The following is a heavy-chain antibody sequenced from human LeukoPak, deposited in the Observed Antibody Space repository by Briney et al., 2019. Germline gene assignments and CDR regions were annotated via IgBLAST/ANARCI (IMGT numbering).Heavy chain of an antibody. Sequence: GGSLRLSCAASGFTFSSYAMPWVRQAPGKGLEWVAVISYDGSNKYYADSVKGRFTISRDNSKNTLYLQMNSLRAEDTAVYYCARGGYCTNGVCYSCYFDYWGQGTLVTVSS. J-gene: IGHJ4*02. CDR2: ISYDGSNK. CDR1: GFTFSSYA. CDR3: ARGGYCTNGVCYSCYFDY. V-gene: IGHV3-30-3*01. D-gene: IGHD2-8*01.